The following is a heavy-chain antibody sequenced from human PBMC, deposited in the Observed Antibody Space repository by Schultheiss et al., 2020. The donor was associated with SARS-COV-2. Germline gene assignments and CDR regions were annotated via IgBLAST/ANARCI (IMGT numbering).Heavy chain of an antibody. D-gene: IGHD3-3*01. J-gene: IGHJ4*02. CDR3: ARGNDFVYFFDS. V-gene: IGHV4-30-4*01. Sequence: SQTLSLTCTVSGGSITTYYWSWIRQPPGKGLEWIGYIYYSGANYYNATLKSRALISVDRSKKQLSLRLTSLTAADTAVYFCARGNDFVYFFDSWGQGTLVTVSS. CDR2: IYYSGAN. CDR1: GGSITTYY.